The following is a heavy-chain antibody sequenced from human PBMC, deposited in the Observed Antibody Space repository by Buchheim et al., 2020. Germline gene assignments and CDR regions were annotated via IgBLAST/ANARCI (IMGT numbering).Heavy chain of an antibody. J-gene: IGHJ6*02. CDR2: IDPSDSYT. D-gene: IGHD5-12*01. V-gene: IGHV5-10-1*03. CDR1: GYSFTSYW. CDR3: ARHRRVTTTARYYYGMDV. Sequence: EVQLVQSGAEVKKPGESLRISCKGSGYSFTSYWISWVRQMPGKGLEWMGRIDPSDSYTNYSPSFQGHVTISADKSISPAYPQWSSLKASDTAMYYCARHRRVTTTARYYYGMDVWGQGTT.